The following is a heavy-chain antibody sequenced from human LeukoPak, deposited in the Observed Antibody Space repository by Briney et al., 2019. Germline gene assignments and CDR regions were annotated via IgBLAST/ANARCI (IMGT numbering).Heavy chain of an antibody. D-gene: IGHD6-19*01. Sequence: GASVKVSCKASGYTFTSYAMHWVRQAPGQRLEWMGWINAGNGNTKYSQKFQGRVTITRDTSASTAYMELSSLRSEDTTVYYRARDRLAVAGTELDYWGQGTLVTVSS. J-gene: IGHJ4*02. CDR3: ARDRLAVAGTELDY. V-gene: IGHV1-3*01. CDR2: INAGNGNT. CDR1: GYTFTSYA.